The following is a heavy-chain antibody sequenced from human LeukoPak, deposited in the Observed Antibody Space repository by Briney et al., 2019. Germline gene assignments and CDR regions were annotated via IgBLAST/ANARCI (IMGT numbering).Heavy chain of an antibody. CDR1: GFTFNNYV. CDR3: AREFGRSGSYDY. J-gene: IGHJ4*02. V-gene: IGHV3-33*01. CDR2: IWYDGGNK. Sequence: SGRSLRLSCAASGFTFNNYVMHWFRQAPGKGLEWVALIWYDGGNKCYADSVKGRFTISGDKSKNTVFLQMSSLTAEDTAVYYCAREFGRSGSYDYWGQGTQVTVSS. D-gene: IGHD3-10*01.